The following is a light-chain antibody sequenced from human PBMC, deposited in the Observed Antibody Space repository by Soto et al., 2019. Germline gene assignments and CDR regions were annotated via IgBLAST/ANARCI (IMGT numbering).Light chain of an antibody. CDR2: WAS. CDR1: QSVLYSSNNKDT. J-gene: IGKJ4*01. Sequence: DIVMTQSPDSLAVSLGERATINCRSSQSVLYSSNNKDTIAWYQQKPGQPPRLLIYWASTRESGVPDRFSGSGSGTDFTLTICSLQAEDVAVYYCQQYYDLLTFGGGTKVDIK. CDR3: QQYYDLLT. V-gene: IGKV4-1*01.